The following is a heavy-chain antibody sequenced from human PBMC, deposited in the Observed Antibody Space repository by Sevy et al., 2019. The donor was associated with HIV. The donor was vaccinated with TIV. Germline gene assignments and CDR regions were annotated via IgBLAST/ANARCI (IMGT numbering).Heavy chain of an antibody. D-gene: IGHD3-16*02. J-gene: IGHJ3*02. CDR1: GFTFSSYA. CDR3: ARANRSVISPPDAFDI. V-gene: IGHV3-30-3*01. CDR2: ISYDGSNK. Sequence: GGSLRLSCAASGFTFSSYAVHWVRQAPGKGLEWVAVISYDGSNKYYADSVKGRFTISRDNSKNTLYLQMNSLRAEDTAVYYCARANRSVISPPDAFDIWGQGTMVTVPS.